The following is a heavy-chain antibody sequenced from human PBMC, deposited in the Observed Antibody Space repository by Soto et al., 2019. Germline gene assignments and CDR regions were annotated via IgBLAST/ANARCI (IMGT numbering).Heavy chain of an antibody. CDR1: GGTFSSYG. Sequence: VKVSCKAGGGTFSSYGIIWVRQAPGQGLECMGWIIPMLCTATHTQNFQGRLTITADESTSTAYMELSRLRSEDTAVYFCARSVGVTRLSYLDXWGQVTLVTVSX. CDR3: ARSVGVTRLSYLDX. V-gene: IGHV1-69*13. J-gene: IGHJ4*02. D-gene: IGHD1-26*01. CDR2: IIPMLCTA.